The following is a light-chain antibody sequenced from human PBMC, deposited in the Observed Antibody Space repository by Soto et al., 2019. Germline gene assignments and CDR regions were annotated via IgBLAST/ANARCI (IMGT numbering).Light chain of an antibody. CDR1: SSTIGGYNV. J-gene: IGLJ1*01. CDR3: SSDVGATNDV. V-gene: IGLV2-23*01. Sequence: QSVLTQPASVSGSPGQSITISCSGTSSTIGGYNVVSWYQQHPGKAPKVIIYEAIKRPSGVSNRFSGSISGTTASLTTSGLQAYGDAHYYCSSDVGATNDVSGSGTQVTGL. CDR2: EAI.